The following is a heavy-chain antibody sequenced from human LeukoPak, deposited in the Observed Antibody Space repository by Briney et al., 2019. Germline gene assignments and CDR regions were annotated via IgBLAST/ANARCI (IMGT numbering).Heavy chain of an antibody. CDR3: ARDPAPYGGNAFDI. Sequence: ASVKVSCKASGGTFSSYAISWVRQAPGQGLEWMGRIIPILGIANYAQKLQGRVTMTTDTSTSTAYMELRSLRSDDTAVYYCARDPAPYGGNAFDIWGQGTMVTVSS. D-gene: IGHD4-17*01. CDR1: GGTFSSYA. CDR2: IIPILGIA. J-gene: IGHJ3*02. V-gene: IGHV1-69*04.